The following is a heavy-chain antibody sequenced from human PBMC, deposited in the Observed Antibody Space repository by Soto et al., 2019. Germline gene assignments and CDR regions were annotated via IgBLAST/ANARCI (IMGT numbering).Heavy chain of an antibody. CDR1: GGTFNTYA. CDR3: AREAGDH. D-gene: IGHD3-10*01. V-gene: IGHV1-69*01. CDR2: IIPIFGIK. J-gene: IGHJ4*02. Sequence: QMQLVQSGAEVKERGSSVKISCKTSGGTFNTYALTWVRQAPGQGLEWIGGIIPIFGIKNVAQRFQGRVTINADESPTTAYLEMPSLMSVDTAVYYCAREAGDHWGQGTLVTVSS.